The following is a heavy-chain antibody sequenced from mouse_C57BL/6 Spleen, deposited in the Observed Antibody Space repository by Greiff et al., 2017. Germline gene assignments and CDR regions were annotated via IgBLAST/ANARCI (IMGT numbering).Heavy chain of an antibody. J-gene: IGHJ3*01. V-gene: IGHV1-19*01. CDR2: INPYNGGT. CDR3: ARPHYYGSSYC. Sequence: VHVKQSGPVLVKPGASVKMSCKASGYTFTDYYMNWVKQSHGKSLEWIGVINPYNGGTSYNQKFKGKATLTVDKSSSTAYMELNSLTSEDSAVYYCARPHYYGSSYCWGQGTLVTVSA. D-gene: IGHD1-1*01. CDR1: GYTFTDYY.